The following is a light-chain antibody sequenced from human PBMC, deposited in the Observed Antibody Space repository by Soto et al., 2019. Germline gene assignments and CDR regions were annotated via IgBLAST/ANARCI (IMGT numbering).Light chain of an antibody. CDR2: DNN. CDR1: SSNIGNNY. V-gene: IGLV1-51*01. J-gene: IGLJ2*01. Sequence: QSALTQPPSVSAAPGQKVTISCSGSSSNIGNNYVSWYQQLPGTAPKLRIYDNNKRPSGIPDRFSGSKSGTSGTLDITGLQTGDEADYYCATWDGSLPAEVFDGGTKLTVL. CDR3: ATWDGSLPAEV.